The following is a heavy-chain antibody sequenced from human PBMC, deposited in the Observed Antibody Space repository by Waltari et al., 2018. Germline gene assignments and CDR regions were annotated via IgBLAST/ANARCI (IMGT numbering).Heavy chain of an antibody. CDR2: IYYAGNA. V-gene: IGHV4-39*01. J-gene: IGHJ4*02. CDR1: GGSITNSDSY. D-gene: IGHD6-13*01. Sequence: QLQLQESGPGLVKPSETLSITCTVSGGSITNSDSYWGWIRQPPGKGLVWIGAIYYAGNAYYNPSLMSRVTISVDTSKNQFSLKLSSVTAADTAVYYCARQGASSWFYVTFDYWGQGTLVPVSS. CDR3: ARQGASSWFYVTFDY.